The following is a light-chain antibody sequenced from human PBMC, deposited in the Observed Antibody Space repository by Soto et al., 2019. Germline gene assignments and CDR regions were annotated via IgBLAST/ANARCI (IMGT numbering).Light chain of an antibody. J-gene: IGLJ1*01. Sequence: QSALTQPASMSGSPGQSITISCTGTSSDVGGYNYVSWYQQHPGKAPKLMIYDVSNRPSGVSNRFSGSKSGNTASLTISGLQAEDEADYYCSSYTSSSTPYVFGPGTKVTVL. V-gene: IGLV2-14*01. CDR2: DVS. CDR1: SSDVGGYNY. CDR3: SSYTSSSTPYV.